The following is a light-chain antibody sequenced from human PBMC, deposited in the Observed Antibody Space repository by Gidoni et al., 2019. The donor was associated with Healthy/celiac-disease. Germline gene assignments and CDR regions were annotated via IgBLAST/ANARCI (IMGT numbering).Light chain of an antibody. CDR1: QSISSY. V-gene: IGKV1-39*01. J-gene: IGKJ4*01. CDR3: QQCCSTPPLT. CDR2: AAS. Sequence: DIQTTQSPSSLSASVGDRATITCRTSQSISSYLNWYQQKPEKAPKLLNYAASSLQSGVPSRFSGGGSGTDFTLTISSLQPEDFATYCCQQCCSTPPLTFXGXTKVEIK.